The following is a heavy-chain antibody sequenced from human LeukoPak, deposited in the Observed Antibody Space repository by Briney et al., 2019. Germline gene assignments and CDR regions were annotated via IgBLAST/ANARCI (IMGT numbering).Heavy chain of an antibody. CDR1: GCTFITYW. V-gene: IGHV5-51*03. CDR3: ARSKGFSYANYFDY. CDR2: IYPGDSDT. D-gene: IGHD5-18*01. Sequence: GESLKISCMGSGCTFITYWIGWVRQMPGKGLEWMGVIYPGDSDTRYSPSFQGQVTISADKSISTAYLQWSSLKASDTAMYYCARSKGFSYANYFDYWGQGTLVTVSS. J-gene: IGHJ4*02.